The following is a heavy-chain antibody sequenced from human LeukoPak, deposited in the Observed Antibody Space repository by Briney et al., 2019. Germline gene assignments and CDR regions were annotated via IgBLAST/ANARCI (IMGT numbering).Heavy chain of an antibody. V-gene: IGHV3-23*01. D-gene: IGHD3-3*01. J-gene: IGHJ4*02. CDR1: GFPLSSHA. CDR3: AKASPITIYGVVNLFDY. CDR2: ISGSGGST. Sequence: GGSLRLSCAASGFPLSSHAMSGVRQAPGKGLEWVSAISGSGGSTYYADSVKGRFTISRDNSKNTLYLQMNSLRAEDTAVYYCAKASPITIYGVVNLFDYWGQGTLVTVSS.